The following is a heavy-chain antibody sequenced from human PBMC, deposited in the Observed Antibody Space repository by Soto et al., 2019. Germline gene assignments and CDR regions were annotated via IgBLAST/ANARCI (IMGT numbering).Heavy chain of an antibody. J-gene: IGHJ4*02. CDR1: GGTFSSYR. V-gene: IGHV1-69*13. CDR2: IVPIYRTA. CDR3: ARDSGAKLSSS. D-gene: IGHD6-13*01. Sequence: SVKVSCKASGGTFSSYRFNWVRQARGQGLEWLGGIVPIYRTADYAQKFQGRVTITADESTRTVYMELSSLKSQDTALYYCARDSGAKLSSSWGQGTLVTVSS.